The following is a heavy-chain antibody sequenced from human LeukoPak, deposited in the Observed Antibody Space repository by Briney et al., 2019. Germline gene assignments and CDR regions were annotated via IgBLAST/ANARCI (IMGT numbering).Heavy chain of an antibody. CDR1: GFTFSSYW. V-gene: IGHV3-7*01. Sequence: PGGSLRLSCAASGFTFSSYWMSWVRQAPGKGLEWVANIKQDGSEKYYVDSVKGRFTISRDNAKNSLYLQMNSLRAEDTAVYYCARVGPSITIFGVAPNTMDYYYMDVWGKGTTVTVSS. J-gene: IGHJ6*03. CDR2: IKQDGSEK. CDR3: ARVGPSITIFGVAPNTMDYYYMDV. D-gene: IGHD3-3*01.